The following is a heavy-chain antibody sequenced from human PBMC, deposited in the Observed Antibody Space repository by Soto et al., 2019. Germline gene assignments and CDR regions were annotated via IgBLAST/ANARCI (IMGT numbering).Heavy chain of an antibody. CDR2: INAGNGNK. Sequence: ASVKVSCKASGYTFTSYAMHWVRQAPGQRLEWMGWINAGNGNKKYSQKFQGRVTITRDTSASTAYMELSSLRSEDTAVYYCAREGSSGWYVDWFDPWGQGTLVTVSS. CDR3: AREGSSGWYVDWFDP. J-gene: IGHJ5*02. V-gene: IGHV1-3*01. D-gene: IGHD6-19*01. CDR1: GYTFTSYA.